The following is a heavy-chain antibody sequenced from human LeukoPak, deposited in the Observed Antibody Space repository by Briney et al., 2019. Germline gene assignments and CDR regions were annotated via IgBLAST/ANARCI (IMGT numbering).Heavy chain of an antibody. CDR3: ARGFPTLGYCSGGSCYSLDY. Sequence: SETLSLTCAVYGGSFSGYYWSWIRQPPGKGLEWIGEINHSGSTNYNPSLKSRVTISVDTSKNQFSLTLSSVPAADTAVYYCARGFPTLGYCSGGSCYSLDYWGQGTLVTVSS. V-gene: IGHV4-34*01. CDR1: GGSFSGYY. CDR2: INHSGST. D-gene: IGHD2-15*01. J-gene: IGHJ4*02.